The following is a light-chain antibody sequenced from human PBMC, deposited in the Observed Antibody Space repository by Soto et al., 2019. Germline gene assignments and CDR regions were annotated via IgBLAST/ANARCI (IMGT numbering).Light chain of an antibody. CDR3: QQRSSWPLT. CDR1: QSVNTY. Sequence: EIVLTQSPATLSLSPGERVSLSCRASQSVNTYFAWYQQKPGQAPRLLIYDASSRATGIPARFSGSGSGTDFPLTISSLGPEDFAIYYCQQRSSWPLTFGHGTRVEI. CDR2: DAS. V-gene: IGKV3-11*01. J-gene: IGKJ1*01.